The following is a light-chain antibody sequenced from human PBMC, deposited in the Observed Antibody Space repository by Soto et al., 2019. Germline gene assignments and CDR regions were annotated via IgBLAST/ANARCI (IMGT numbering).Light chain of an antibody. J-gene: IGKJ4*01. CDR1: QSISSW. Sequence: DIQMTQSPSTLSASLGDRATITCRASQSISSWLAWYQQKPGKAPRLLIYDASSLETGVPARFSGSGSGTEFTLTISSLQPDDFAAYYCQQYNSYPLTFGGGTKVDIK. CDR3: QQYNSYPLT. V-gene: IGKV1-5*01. CDR2: DAS.